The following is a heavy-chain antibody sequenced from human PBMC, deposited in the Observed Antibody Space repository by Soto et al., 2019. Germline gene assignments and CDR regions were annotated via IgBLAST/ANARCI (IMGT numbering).Heavy chain of an antibody. CDR3: ARDGHGMDV. Sequence: PSETLSLTCTFSGGSVSTGSYDWSWIRQPPGKGLEWIGKIFFTGSAHYNPSLRNRVTMSVDTSKDQFSLTLTSVTAADTAVYYCARDGHGMDVWGQGTTVTVSS. CDR1: GGSVSTGSYD. V-gene: IGHV4-61*01. CDR2: IFFTGSA. J-gene: IGHJ6*02.